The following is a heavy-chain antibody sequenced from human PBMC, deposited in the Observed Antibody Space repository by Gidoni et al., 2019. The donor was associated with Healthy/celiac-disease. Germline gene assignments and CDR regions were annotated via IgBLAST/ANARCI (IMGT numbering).Heavy chain of an antibody. CDR3: ARRRYYYGSGPSLLVDY. CDR1: GGSISSSSYY. V-gene: IGHV4-39*01. Sequence: QLQLQESGPGLVKPSETLSLTCTVSGGSISSSSYYWGWIHQPPGKGLEWIGSIYYSGSTYYNPSLKSRVTISVDTSKNQFSLKLSSVTAADTAVYYCARRRYYYGSGPSLLVDYWDQGTLVTVSS. J-gene: IGHJ4*02. D-gene: IGHD3-10*01. CDR2: IYYSGST.